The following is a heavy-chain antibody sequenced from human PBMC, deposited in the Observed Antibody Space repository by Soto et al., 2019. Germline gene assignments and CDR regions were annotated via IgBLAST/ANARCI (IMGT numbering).Heavy chain of an antibody. CDR1: GFTFTSYA. CDR3: ARPKERYRYGLYYYYGLDV. V-gene: IGHV3-30-3*01. CDR2: MSYDGSNE. J-gene: IGHJ6*02. Sequence: PGGSLRLSCAASGFTFTSYAMHWVRQAPGKGLEWVAVMSYDGSNEYYADSVKGRFTISRDNSKKTLYLQMNSLRAEDTAVYYCARPKERYRYGLYYYYGLDVWGQGTPLTVSS. D-gene: IGHD5-18*01.